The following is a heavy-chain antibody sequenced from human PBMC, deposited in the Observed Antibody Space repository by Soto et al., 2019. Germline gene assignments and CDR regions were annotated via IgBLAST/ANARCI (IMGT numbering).Heavy chain of an antibody. CDR2: IYYSGST. Sequence: QVQLQESGRGLVKPSETLSLTCTVSGGSISSDFWSWIRQPPGMGLEWIGYIYYSGSTNYNPSLKSRVIISVDTSINQSFTKLGSVTAADAAVYHCGRKPSGTYYYYYGMDGWGQGTTVTVSS. V-gene: IGHV4-59*08. D-gene: IGHD1-26*01. CDR3: GRKPSGTYYYYYGMDG. CDR1: GGSISSDF. J-gene: IGHJ6*02.